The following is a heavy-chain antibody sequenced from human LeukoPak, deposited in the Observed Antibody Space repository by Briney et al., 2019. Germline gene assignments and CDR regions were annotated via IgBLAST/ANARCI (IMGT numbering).Heavy chain of an antibody. J-gene: IGHJ4*02. CDR2: INPNSGGT. V-gene: IGHV1-2*02. D-gene: IGHD3-16*02. Sequence: VASVKVSCKASGYTFTRYYMHWVRQAPGQGREGMGWINPNSGGTNYAQKFQGRVTMTRDTSISTAYMELSRLRSDDTAVYYCARAPANYDYVWGSYREYYFDYWGQGTLVTVSS. CDR1: GYTFTRYY. CDR3: ARAPANYDYVWGSYREYYFDY.